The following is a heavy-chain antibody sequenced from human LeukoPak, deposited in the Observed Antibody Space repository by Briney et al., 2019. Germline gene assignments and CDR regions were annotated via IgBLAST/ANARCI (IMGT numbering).Heavy chain of an antibody. CDR3: ARDVGSGWFNY. J-gene: IGHJ4*02. CDR1: GGSFSDYY. V-gene: IGHV4-34*01. Sequence: SETLSLTCAVYGGSFSDYYWSWIRQSAGKGLEWIGEINHSGSTNYNPSLESRATISVDTFRKQFSLKLISVTAADTAVYYCARDVGSGWFNYWGQGTLVTVSS. D-gene: IGHD6-19*01. CDR2: INHSGST.